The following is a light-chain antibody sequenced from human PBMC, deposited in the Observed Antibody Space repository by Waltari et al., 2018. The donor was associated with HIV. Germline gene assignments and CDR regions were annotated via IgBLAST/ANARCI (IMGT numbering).Light chain of an antibody. Sequence: QSALTQPRSVSGSPGQSVTISCTGTSSDVGGYNYVPWYQQHPGKAPKLMIYDVSKRPSGVPDRFSGSKSGNTASLTISGLQAEDEADYYCCSYAGSYTSLYVFGTGTKVTVL. V-gene: IGLV2-11*01. CDR3: CSYAGSYTSLYV. CDR1: SSDVGGYNY. CDR2: DVS. J-gene: IGLJ1*01.